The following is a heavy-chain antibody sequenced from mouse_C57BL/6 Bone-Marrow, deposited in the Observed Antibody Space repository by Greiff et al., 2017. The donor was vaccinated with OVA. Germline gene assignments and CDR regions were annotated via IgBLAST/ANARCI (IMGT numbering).Heavy chain of an antibody. Sequence: EVQLQQSGPELVKPGASVKMSCKASGYTFTDYNMHWVKQSHGKSLEWIGYINPNNGGTSYNQKFKGKATLTVNKSSSTAYMELRSLTSEDSAVYYCARGNLVGRGYFDYWGQGTTLTVSS. CDR3: ARGNLVGRGYFDY. D-gene: IGHD4-1*01. V-gene: IGHV1-22*01. CDR2: INPNNGGT. CDR1: GYTFTDYN. J-gene: IGHJ2*01.